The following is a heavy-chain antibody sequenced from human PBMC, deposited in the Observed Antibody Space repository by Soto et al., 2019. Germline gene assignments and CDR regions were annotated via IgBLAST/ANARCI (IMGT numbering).Heavy chain of an antibody. D-gene: IGHD2-15*01. CDR2: IYPGDSDT. J-gene: IGHJ4*02. V-gene: IGHV5-51*01. CDR3: ARLVVVAATGYYFDY. CDR1: GYSFTSYC. Sequence: GESLKISCNGSGYSFTSYCIGWVLQMPGKGLEWMGIIYPGDSDTRYSPSFQGQVTISADKSISTAYLQWSSLKASDTAMYYCARLVVVAATGYYFDYWGQGTLVTVSS.